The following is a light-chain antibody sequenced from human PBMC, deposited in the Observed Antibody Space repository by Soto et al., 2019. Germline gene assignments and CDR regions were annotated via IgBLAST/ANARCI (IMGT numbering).Light chain of an antibody. V-gene: IGKV1-5*03. CDR3: QHYNDTWT. CDR2: KAS. Sequence: DIQMTQSPSTLSASVGDRVTITCRASQSISSWLAWYQQKPGTAPNLLIYKASTLQSGVPSRFSGSGSRTEFTLTISSLQHDDAATYYCQHYNDTWTFGQGTKVEIK. CDR1: QSISSW. J-gene: IGKJ1*01.